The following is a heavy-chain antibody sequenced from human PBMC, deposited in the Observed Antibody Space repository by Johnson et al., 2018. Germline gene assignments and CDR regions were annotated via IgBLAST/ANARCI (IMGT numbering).Heavy chain of an antibody. CDR3: AKGPGDSYYYYGMDV. CDR2: ISWNSGSI. V-gene: IGHV3-9*01. D-gene: IGHD4-17*01. Sequence: VQLVESGGGLVQXGRSLRLSCAASGFTFDDYAMHWVRQAPGKGLEWVSGISWNSGSIGYADSVKGRFTISRDNAKNSMYLQMNSLIAEDTACYYCAKGPGDSYYYYGMDVWGQGTTVTVSS. J-gene: IGHJ6*02. CDR1: GFTFDDYA.